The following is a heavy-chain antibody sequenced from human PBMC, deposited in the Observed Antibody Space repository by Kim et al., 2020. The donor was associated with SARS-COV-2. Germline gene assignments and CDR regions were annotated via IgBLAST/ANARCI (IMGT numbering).Heavy chain of an antibody. CDR1: GFTFSSYA. D-gene: IGHD3-9*01. Sequence: GGSLRLSCSASGFTFSSYAMHWVRQAPGKGLEYVSAISSNGGSTYYADSVKGRFTISRDNSKNTLYLQMSSLRAEDTAVYYCVNLYFDWLPYFDYWGQGTLVTVSS. CDR3: VNLYFDWLPYFDY. V-gene: IGHV3-64D*06. CDR2: ISSNGGST. J-gene: IGHJ4*02.